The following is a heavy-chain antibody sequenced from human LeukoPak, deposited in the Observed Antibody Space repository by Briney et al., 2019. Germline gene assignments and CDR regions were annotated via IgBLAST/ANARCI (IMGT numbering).Heavy chain of an antibody. CDR3: ARSQQLVNHDAFDI. D-gene: IGHD6-13*01. CDR2: INPNSGGT. J-gene: IGHJ3*02. Sequence: EASVKVSCKASGYTFTGYYMHWVRQAPGQGLEWMGWINPNSGGTNYAQKFQGWVTMTRDTSISTAYMELSRLRSDDTAVYYCARSQQLVNHDAFDIWGQGTMVTVSS. V-gene: IGHV1-2*04. CDR1: GYTFTGYY.